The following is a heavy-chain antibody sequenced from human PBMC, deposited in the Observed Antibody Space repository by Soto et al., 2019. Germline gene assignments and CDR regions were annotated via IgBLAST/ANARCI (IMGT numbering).Heavy chain of an antibody. CDR3: AKDTLRTYYDFWSGPSHYGMDV. Sequence: GGSLRLSCAASGFTFSSYAMSWVRQAPGKGLEWVSAISGSGGSTYYADSVKGRFTISRDNSKKTLYLQMNSLRAEDTAVYYCAKDTLRTYYDFWSGPSHYGMDVWGQGTTVTVSS. CDR1: GFTFSSYA. V-gene: IGHV3-23*01. J-gene: IGHJ6*02. CDR2: ISGSGGST. D-gene: IGHD3-3*01.